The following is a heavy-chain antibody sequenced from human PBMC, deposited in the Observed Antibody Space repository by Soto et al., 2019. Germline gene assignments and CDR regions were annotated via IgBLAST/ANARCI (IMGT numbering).Heavy chain of an antibody. J-gene: IGHJ6*02. CDR2: IIPILGIA. Sequence: GASVKVSCKASGYTFTNYGISWVRQAPGQGLEWMGRIIPILGIANYAQKFQGRVTITADKSTSTAYMELSSLRSEDTAVYYCARDDYDILTGSGYYYYYYGMDVWGQGTTVTVSS. V-gene: IGHV1-69*04. CDR1: GYTFTNYG. D-gene: IGHD3-9*01. CDR3: ARDDYDILTGSGYYYYYYGMDV.